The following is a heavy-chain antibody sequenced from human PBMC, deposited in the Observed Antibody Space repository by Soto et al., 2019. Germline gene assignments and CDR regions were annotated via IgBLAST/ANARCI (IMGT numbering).Heavy chain of an antibody. Sequence: QVQLVQSGAEVKKPGASVKVSCKASGYTFTSYGISWVRQAPGQGLEWMGWISAYNGNTNYAQKLQGRVTMTTDTSTSTAYMELRSLRSDDTAVYYCAGSTPKVVVAATFDYWGQGTLVTVSS. CDR1: GYTFTSYG. CDR3: AGSTPKVVVAATFDY. D-gene: IGHD2-15*01. V-gene: IGHV1-18*01. J-gene: IGHJ4*02. CDR2: ISAYNGNT.